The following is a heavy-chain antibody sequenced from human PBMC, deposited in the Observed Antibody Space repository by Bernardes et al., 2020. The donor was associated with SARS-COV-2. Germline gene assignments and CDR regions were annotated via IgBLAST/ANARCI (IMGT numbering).Heavy chain of an antibody. Sequence: SETLSLTCAVWGDSVSSASYYWGWIRQPPGKGLEWIGNIFYDGNTYYSPSLKSRVTISVEMSKNEFSLKLHSVTAADTAVYYCARLSHFDFWTGFGGDFDSWGQGTLVTVSS. J-gene: IGHJ4*02. CDR2: IFYDGNT. V-gene: IGHV4-39*01. CDR3: ARLSHFDFWTGFGGDFDS. CDR1: GDSVSSASYY. D-gene: IGHD3-3*01.